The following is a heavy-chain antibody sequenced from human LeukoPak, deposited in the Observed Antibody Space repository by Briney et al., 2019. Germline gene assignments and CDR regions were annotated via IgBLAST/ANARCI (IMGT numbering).Heavy chain of an antibody. J-gene: IGHJ4*02. CDR2: VSLAGQT. D-gene: IGHD1-26*01. V-gene: IGHV4-4*02. CDR3: SRESGAFCPFGY. CDR1: GGSISNTNW. Sequence: SETLSLTCDVSGGSISNTNWWSWVRRPPGQGLEWIGEVSLAGQTNYNPSLNGRVTMSLDESSNQLPLKLTSVTAADTAIYYCSRESGAFCPFGYWGQGTLVIVPS.